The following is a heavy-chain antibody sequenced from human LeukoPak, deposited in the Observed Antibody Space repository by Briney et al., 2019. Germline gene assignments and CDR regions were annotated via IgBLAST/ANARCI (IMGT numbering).Heavy chain of an antibody. V-gene: IGHV3-21*01. J-gene: IGHJ6*02. D-gene: IGHD3-22*01. CDR3: ARDPALYYDSSGYDFGYYGMDV. CDR2: ISSSSSYI. CDR1: GLTFSSYS. Sequence: PGGSLRLSCAASGLTFSSYSMNWVRQAPGKGLEWVSSISSSSSYIYYADSVKGRFTISRDNAKNSLYLQMNSLRAEDTAVYYCARDPALYYDSSGYDFGYYGMDVWGQGTTVTVSS.